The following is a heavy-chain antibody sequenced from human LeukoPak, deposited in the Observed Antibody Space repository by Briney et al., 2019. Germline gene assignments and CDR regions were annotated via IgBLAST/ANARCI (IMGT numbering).Heavy chain of an antibody. D-gene: IGHD3-22*01. V-gene: IGHV4-59*01. CDR2: IYYSGST. CDR1: GGSISSYY. CDR3: ARATKDYDSSGYYFHFGY. Sequence: SETLSLTCTVSGGSISSYYWSWIRQPPGKGLEWIGYIYYSGSTNYNPSLKSRVTISVDTSKNQFSLKLSSVTAADTAVYYCARATKDYDSSGYYFHFGYWGQGTLVTVSS. J-gene: IGHJ4*02.